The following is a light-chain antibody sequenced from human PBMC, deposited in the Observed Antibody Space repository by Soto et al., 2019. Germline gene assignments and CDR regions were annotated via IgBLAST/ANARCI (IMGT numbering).Light chain of an antibody. CDR2: AAS. CDR1: QDIGTY. V-gene: IGKV1-39*01. Sequence: ILMTQSPSFMSDRIGDSVIINCQGSQDIGTYLNWYQHKPGKAPKHLIYAASSLQTGVPSRFTGSGSGTEFTLTIDSLQPEDFATYYCQQSYTTPRITFGQGTGLEIK. J-gene: IGKJ5*01. CDR3: QQSYTTPRIT.